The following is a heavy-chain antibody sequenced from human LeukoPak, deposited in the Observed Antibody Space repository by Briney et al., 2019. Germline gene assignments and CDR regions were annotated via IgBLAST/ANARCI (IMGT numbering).Heavy chain of an antibody. Sequence: ASVKVSCKASGYTFTNYDINWMRQATGQGLEWMGWMNPNSGNTGYAQKFQGRVTMTRNTSISTAYMELSSLRSEDTAVYYCARGILWFGDDVWGKGTTVTISS. CDR1: GYTFTNYD. CDR2: MNPNSGNT. J-gene: IGHJ6*04. V-gene: IGHV1-8*01. D-gene: IGHD3-10*01. CDR3: ARGILWFGDDV.